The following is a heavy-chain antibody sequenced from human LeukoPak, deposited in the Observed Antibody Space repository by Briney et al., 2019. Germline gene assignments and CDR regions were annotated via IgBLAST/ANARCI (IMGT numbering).Heavy chain of an antibody. J-gene: IGHJ5*02. V-gene: IGHV1-18*01. CDR3: ARDPLAVAGVYRHSWFDP. Sequence: SVKVSCKASGYTFTSYGISWVRQAPGQGLEWMGWISAYNGNTNYAQKLQGRVTMTTDTSTSTAYMELRSLRSDDTAVYYCARDPLAVAGVYRHSWFDPWGQGTLVTVSS. CDR2: ISAYNGNT. D-gene: IGHD6-19*01. CDR1: GYTFTSYG.